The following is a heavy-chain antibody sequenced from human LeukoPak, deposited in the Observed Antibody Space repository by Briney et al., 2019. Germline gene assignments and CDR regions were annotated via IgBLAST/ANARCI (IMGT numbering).Heavy chain of an antibody. CDR1: GYSFTSNW. V-gene: IGHV5-10-1*01. J-gene: IGHJ4*02. CDR3: ARTYCGGDCYYSYFDY. Sequence: GASLKISCKGSGYSFTSNWIGWVRQMPGKGLEWMAGIDPSDSYTNYSPSFQGHVTISADKSISTAYLQWSSLKASDTAMYYCARTYCGGDCYYSYFDYWGQGTLVTVSS. CDR2: IDPSDSYT. D-gene: IGHD2-21*02.